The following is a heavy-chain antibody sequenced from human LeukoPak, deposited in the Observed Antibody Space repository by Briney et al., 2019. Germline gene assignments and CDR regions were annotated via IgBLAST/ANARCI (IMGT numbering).Heavy chain of an antibody. CDR2: IYYSGST. J-gene: IGHJ4*02. CDR1: GVSISSGDYY. D-gene: IGHD6-13*01. CDR3: ARGIAAAGPYFDY. V-gene: IGHV4-30-4*01. Sequence: PSETLSLTCTVSGVSISSGDYYWSWIRQPPGKGLEWIGYIYYSGSTYYNPSLKSRVTISVDTSKNQFSLKLSSVTAADTAVYYCARGIAAAGPYFDYWGQGTLVTVSS.